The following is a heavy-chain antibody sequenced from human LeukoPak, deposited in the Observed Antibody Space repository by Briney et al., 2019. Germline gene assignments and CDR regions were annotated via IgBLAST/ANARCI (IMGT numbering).Heavy chain of an antibody. D-gene: IGHD1-26*01. J-gene: IGHJ4*02. CDR1: GFTFSSYA. CDR2: ISYDGSNK. Sequence: GGSLRLSCAASGFTFSSYAMHRVRQAPGKGLEWVAVISYDGSNKYYADSVKGRFTISRDNSKNTLYLQMNSLRAEDTAVYYCARRSGSYGDREYWGQGTLVTVSS. CDR3: ARRSGSYGDREY. V-gene: IGHV3-30-3*01.